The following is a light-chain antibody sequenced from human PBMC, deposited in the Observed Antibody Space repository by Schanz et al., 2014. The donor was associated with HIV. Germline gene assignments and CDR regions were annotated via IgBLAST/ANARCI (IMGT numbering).Light chain of an antibody. CDR2: ATS. CDR1: QSISSW. J-gene: IGKJ4*01. Sequence: DIQMTQAPSTLSAFVGDRVTITCRASQSISSWLAWSQQKPGKAPNLLIYATSTLQSGVPSRFSGSGSGTDFTLTISSLQPEDFATYYCQQLASYPLTFGGGTKVEIK. V-gene: IGKV1-5*01. CDR3: QQLASYPLT.